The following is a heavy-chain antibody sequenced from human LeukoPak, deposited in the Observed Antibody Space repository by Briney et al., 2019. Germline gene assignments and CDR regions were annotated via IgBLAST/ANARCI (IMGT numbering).Heavy chain of an antibody. D-gene: IGHD3-3*01. CDR3: AKSPVQVYYDFWSGYLDY. J-gene: IGHJ4*02. CDR2: ISYDGSNK. V-gene: IGHV3-30-3*02. Sequence: GGSLRLSCAASGFTFSSYAMHWVRQAPGKGLEWVAVISYDGSNKYYADSVKGRFTISRDNSKNTLYLQMNSLRAEDTAVYYCAKSPVQVYYDFWSGYLDYWGQGTLVTVSS. CDR1: GFTFSSYA.